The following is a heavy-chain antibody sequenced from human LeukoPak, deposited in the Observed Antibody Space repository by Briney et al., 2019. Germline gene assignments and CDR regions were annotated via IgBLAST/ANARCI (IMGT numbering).Heavy chain of an antibody. CDR3: AKERLSDWYFDL. Sequence: GGSLRLSCAASGFTVSSNYMSWVRQAPGKGLEWVAVISYDGGTKYYADSVKDRFTISRDNSKNTLSLQMNSLRAEDTAVYYCAKERLSDWYFDLWGRGTLVTVSS. D-gene: IGHD4/OR15-4a*01. CDR2: ISYDGGTK. V-gene: IGHV3-30*18. J-gene: IGHJ2*01. CDR1: GFTVSSNY.